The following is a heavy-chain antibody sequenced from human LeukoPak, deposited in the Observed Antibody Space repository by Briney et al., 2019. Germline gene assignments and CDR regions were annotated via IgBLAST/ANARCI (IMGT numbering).Heavy chain of an antibody. V-gene: IGHV3-30*02. CDR3: AKVEEWIAARGGYNWFDP. CDR2: IRYDGSNK. J-gene: IGHJ5*02. Sequence: GGSLRLSCAASGFTFSSYGMHWVRQAPGKGLEWVSFIRYDGSNKYYADSVKGRFTISRDNSKNTLYLQMNSLRAEDTAVYYCAKVEEWIAARGGYNWFDPWGQGTLVTVSS. CDR1: GFTFSSYG. D-gene: IGHD6-6*01.